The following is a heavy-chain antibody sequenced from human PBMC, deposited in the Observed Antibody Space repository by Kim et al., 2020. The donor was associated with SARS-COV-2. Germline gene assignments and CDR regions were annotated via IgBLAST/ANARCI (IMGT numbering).Heavy chain of an antibody. CDR3: ARFSSWYSYYYGMDV. CDR2: IKQDGSEK. Sequence: GGSLRLSCAASGFTFSSYWMSWVRQAPGKGLEWVANIKQDGSEKYYVDSVKGRFTISRDNAKNSLYLQMNSLRAEDTAVYYCARFSSWYSYYYGMDVWGQGTTVTVSS. V-gene: IGHV3-7*03. CDR1: GFTFSSYW. J-gene: IGHJ6*02. D-gene: IGHD6-13*01.